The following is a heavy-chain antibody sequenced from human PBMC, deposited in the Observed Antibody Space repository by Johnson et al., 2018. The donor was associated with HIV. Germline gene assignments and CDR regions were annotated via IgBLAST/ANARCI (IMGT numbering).Heavy chain of an antibody. J-gene: IGHJ3*02. D-gene: IGHD3-22*01. CDR3: AREIVVALGRHDAFDI. V-gene: IGHV3-30-3*01. Sequence: VQLVESGGGVVQPGRSLRLSCAASGFTFSSYAMHWVRQAPGKGLEWVAVISYDGSNKYYADSVKGRFTISRDNSKNTLYLQMNSLSAEDTAVYYCAREIVVALGRHDAFDILGQGTMVTVSS. CDR2: ISYDGSNK. CDR1: GFTFSSYA.